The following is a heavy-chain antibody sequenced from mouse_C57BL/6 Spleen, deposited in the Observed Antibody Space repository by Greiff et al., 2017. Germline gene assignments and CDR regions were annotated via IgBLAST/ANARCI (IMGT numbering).Heavy chain of an antibody. CDR3: ARERDYYGSSPYFDY. J-gene: IGHJ2*01. Sequence: EVKVVESGGGLVKPGGSLKLSCAASGFTFSSYAMSWVRQTPEKRLEWVATISDGGSYTYYPDNVKGRFTISRDNAKNNLYLQMSHLKSEDTAMYYCARERDYYGSSPYFDYWGQGTTLTVSS. V-gene: IGHV5-4*01. CDR2: ISDGGSYT. CDR1: GFTFSSYA. D-gene: IGHD1-1*01.